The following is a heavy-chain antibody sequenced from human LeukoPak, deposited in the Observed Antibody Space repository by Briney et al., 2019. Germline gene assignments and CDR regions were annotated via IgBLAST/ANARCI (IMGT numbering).Heavy chain of an antibody. CDR1: GGSISSGGYY. D-gene: IGHD3-22*01. Sequence: PSQTLSLTCTVSGGSISSGGYYWGWIRQHPGKGLEWIGYIYYSGSTYYNPSLKSRVTISVDTSKNQFSLKLSSVTAADTAVYYCARVNYYDSSGYNFDYWGQGTLVTVSS. V-gene: IGHV4-31*03. CDR2: IYYSGST. CDR3: ARVNYYDSSGYNFDY. J-gene: IGHJ4*02.